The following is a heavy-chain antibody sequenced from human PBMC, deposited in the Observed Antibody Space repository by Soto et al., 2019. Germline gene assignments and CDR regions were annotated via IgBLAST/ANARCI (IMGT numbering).Heavy chain of an antibody. CDR3: ARVEDCSSTSCYSMVWFDP. D-gene: IGHD2-2*02. J-gene: IGHJ5*02. CDR2: IIPIFGTA. Sequence: ASVKVSCKASGGTFSSYAISWVRQAPGQGLDLMGGIIPIFGTANYAQKFQGRVTITADESTSTAYMELSSLRSEDTAVYFCARVEDCSSTSCYSMVWFDPWGQGTLVTVSS. V-gene: IGHV1-69*13. CDR1: GGTFSSYA.